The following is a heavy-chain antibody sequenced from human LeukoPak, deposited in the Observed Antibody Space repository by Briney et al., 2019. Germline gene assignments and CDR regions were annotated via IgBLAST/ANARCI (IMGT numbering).Heavy chain of an antibody. CDR3: ARVDDYGGNSNYYYYMDV. V-gene: IGHV1-18*01. Sequence: ASVQVSCQASGSPFSIYGISWVGPAPGQGLGWMGWVSAYNGNTNYAQKLQGRVTMTTDTSTSTAYMELRSLRSDDTAVYYCARVDDYGGNSNYYYYMDVWGKGTTVTVSS. D-gene: IGHD4-23*01. CDR1: GSPFSIYG. CDR2: VSAYNGNT. J-gene: IGHJ6*03.